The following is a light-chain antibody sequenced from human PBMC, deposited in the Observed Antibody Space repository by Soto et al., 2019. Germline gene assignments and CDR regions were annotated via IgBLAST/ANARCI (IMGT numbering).Light chain of an antibody. V-gene: IGLV4-69*01. CDR1: SGHSSYA. CDR2: LDSDGSH. CDR3: QTWGTGIHVV. J-gene: IGLJ2*01. Sequence: QPVLTQSPSASASLGASVKLTCTLSSGHSSYAIAWHQQQPEKGPRYLMKLDSDGSHTTGDAIPDRFSGSSSGAERYRTISSLQSEDEADYYCQTWGTGIHVVFGGGTKVTVL.